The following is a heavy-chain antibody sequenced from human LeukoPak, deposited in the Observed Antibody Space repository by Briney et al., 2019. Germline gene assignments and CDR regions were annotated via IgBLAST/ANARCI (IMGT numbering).Heavy chain of an antibody. CDR2: INPNSGNT. CDR1: GYTFTSYD. V-gene: IGHV1-8*03. J-gene: IGHJ5*02. D-gene: IGHD2-2*02. Sequence: ASVKVSCKAAGYTFTSYDINWVRQATGQGLEWMGWINPNSGNTVYAQKFQGRVTITRNTSISTAYMELSSLRSEDTAVYYCARDRPGRYCSTISCYSASPFDPWGQGTLVTVSS. CDR3: ARDRPGRYCSTISCYSASPFDP.